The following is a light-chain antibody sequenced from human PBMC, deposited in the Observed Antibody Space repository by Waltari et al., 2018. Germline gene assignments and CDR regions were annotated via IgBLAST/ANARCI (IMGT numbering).Light chain of an antibody. CDR1: QSVSSN. V-gene: IGKV3-15*01. CDR2: GAS. CDR3: QQYNNWPYT. J-gene: IGKJ2*01. Sequence: EIVMTQSPATLSVPPGERATLSCRASQSVSSNLAWYQLKPGQAPRLLIYGASTRATGIPARFSGSGSGTEFTLTISSLQSEDFAVYYCQQYNNWPYTFGQGTKLEIK.